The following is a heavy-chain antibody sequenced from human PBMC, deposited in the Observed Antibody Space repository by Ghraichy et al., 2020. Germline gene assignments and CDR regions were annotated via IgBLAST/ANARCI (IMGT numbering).Heavy chain of an antibody. CDR3: ARVPYDILTGYNDY. D-gene: IGHD3-9*01. CDR1: GFTFNSYW. CDR2: IKQDGSEK. V-gene: IGHV3-7*01. Sequence: GSLSLSCAASGFTFNSYWMSWVRQAPGKGLEWVANIKQDGSEKYYVDSVKGRFTISRDNAKNSLYLQMNSLRAEDTAVYYCARVPYDILTGYNDYWGQGTLVTVSS. J-gene: IGHJ4*02.